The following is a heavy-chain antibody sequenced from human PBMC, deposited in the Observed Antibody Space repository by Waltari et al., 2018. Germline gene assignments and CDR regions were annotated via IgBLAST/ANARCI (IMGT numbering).Heavy chain of an antibody. CDR3: ARHGFYGSQSRIDY. D-gene: IGHD3-10*01. J-gene: IGHJ4*02. CDR1: GGSISSSSYY. V-gene: IGHV4-39*01. Sequence: QLQLQESGPGLVKPSETLSLTCTVSGGSISSSSYYWGWIRQPPGKGLEWIGSIYYSGSTYYNPSLKSRVTISVDTSKNQFSLKLSSVTAADTAVYYCARHGFYGSQSRIDYWGQGTLVTVSS. CDR2: IYYSGST.